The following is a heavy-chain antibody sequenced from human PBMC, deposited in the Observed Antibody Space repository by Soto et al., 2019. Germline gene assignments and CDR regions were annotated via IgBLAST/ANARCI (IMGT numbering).Heavy chain of an antibody. J-gene: IGHJ3*02. Sequence: SETLSLTCAVSGGSISSGGYSWSWIRQPPGKGLEWIGYIYHSGSTYYNPSLKSRVTISVDRSKNQFSLKLSSVTAADTAVYYCARVGGYSYGGDAFDIWGQGTMVTVSS. CDR2: IYHSGST. V-gene: IGHV4-30-2*01. CDR1: GGSISSGGYS. D-gene: IGHD5-18*01. CDR3: ARVGGYSYGGDAFDI.